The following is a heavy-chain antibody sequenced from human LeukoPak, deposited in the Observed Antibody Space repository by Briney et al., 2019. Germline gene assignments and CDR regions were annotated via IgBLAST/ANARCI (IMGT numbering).Heavy chain of an antibody. CDR2: INPNSGGT. J-gene: IGHJ5*02. V-gene: IGHV1-2*02. D-gene: IGHD3-3*01. CDR3: ARGDTIFGVVTSGFDP. CDR1: GYTFTGYY. Sequence: ASVKVSCKASGYTFTGYYMHWVRQAPGQGLEWMGWINPNSGGTNYAQKFQGRVTMTRDTSISTAYMELSRLRSDDTAVYYCARGDTIFGVVTSGFDPWGQGTLVTVSS.